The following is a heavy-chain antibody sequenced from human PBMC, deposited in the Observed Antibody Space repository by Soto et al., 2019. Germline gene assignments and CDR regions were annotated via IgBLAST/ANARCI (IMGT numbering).Heavy chain of an antibody. CDR1: GNSISGTSSF. CDR3: PTRVSSTGVLDY. V-gene: IGHV4-39*01. Sequence: PSETLSLTCTVSGNSISGTSSFWAWIRQPPGKNLEWIGSVYYTGSTYYNSSLKSRVSISIDTSKNQFSLSLNSVTAADTAVYYFPTRVSSTGVLDYCGPGSLVTVSA. J-gene: IGHJ4*02. CDR2: VYYTGST. D-gene: IGHD4-4*01.